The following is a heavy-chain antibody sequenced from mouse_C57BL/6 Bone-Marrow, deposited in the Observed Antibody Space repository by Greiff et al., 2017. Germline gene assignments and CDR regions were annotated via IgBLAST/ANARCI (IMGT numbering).Heavy chain of an antibody. CDR2: IDPSGSYT. D-gene: IGHD2-4*01. CDR1: GFTFTSYW. V-gene: IGHV1-69*01. Sequence: VQLLESGAELVMPGASVKLSCTASGFTFTSYWMHWVQQRPGQGLEWIGEIDPSGSYTYYSHTFTGKSTFTVDTSSSTAYMQLSSLTSEDSAVYYCARGGLRRRRDAMDYWGQGTSVTVSS. CDR3: ARGGLRRRRDAMDY. J-gene: IGHJ4*01.